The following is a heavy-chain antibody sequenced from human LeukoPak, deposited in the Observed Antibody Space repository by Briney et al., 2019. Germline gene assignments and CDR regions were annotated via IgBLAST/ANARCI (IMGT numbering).Heavy chain of an antibody. D-gene: IGHD5-24*01. V-gene: IGHV4-59*08. Sequence: SETLSLTCTVSDGSINNYYWSWLRQSPEKGLEWIGYIHDSGSTNYNPSLKSRVTISVDTSKNQFSLKLSSVTAADTAVYYCVRLDAAAGRYLQFYYWGQGTLVTVSS. CDR1: DGSINNYY. J-gene: IGHJ4*02. CDR2: IHDSGST. CDR3: VRLDAAAGRYLQFYY.